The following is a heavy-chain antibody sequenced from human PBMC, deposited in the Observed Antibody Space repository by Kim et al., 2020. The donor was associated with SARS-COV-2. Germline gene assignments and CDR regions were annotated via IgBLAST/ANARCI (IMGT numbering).Heavy chain of an antibody. V-gene: IGHV4-31*03. Sequence: SETLSHTCSVSGGSIRSGGKFWTWIRQHPAKGLEWIGYISYSGNPHYNPSLRSRVSISLHTSENQFSLELTSVTAADTAVYYCARGQPLNYGGQGTLFTV. CDR3: ARGQPLNY. CDR2: ISYSGNP. D-gene: IGHD2-2*01. CDR1: GGSIRSGGKF. J-gene: IGHJ4*02.